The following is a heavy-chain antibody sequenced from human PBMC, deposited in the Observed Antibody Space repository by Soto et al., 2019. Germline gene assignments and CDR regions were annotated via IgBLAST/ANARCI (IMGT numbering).Heavy chain of an antibody. J-gene: IGHJ3*02. Sequence: ASVKVSCKASGYTFTGYYMHWVRQAPGQGLEWMGWINPNSGGTNYAQKFQGWVTMTRDTSISTAYMELSRLRSDDTAVYYRARAADIVVVPAAIHPAFDIWGQGTMVTVSS. V-gene: IGHV1-2*04. CDR1: GYTFTGYY. D-gene: IGHD2-2*01. CDR3: ARAADIVVVPAAIHPAFDI. CDR2: INPNSGGT.